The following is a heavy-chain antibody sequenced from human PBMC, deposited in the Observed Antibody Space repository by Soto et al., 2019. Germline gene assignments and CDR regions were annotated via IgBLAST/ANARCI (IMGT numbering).Heavy chain of an antibody. V-gene: IGHV1-18*04. CDR2: ISAYNGNT. CDR1: GYTFTSYG. D-gene: IGHD3-16*01. J-gene: IGHJ6*02. CDR3: ARDAVPPFGVYYYGMDV. Sequence: ASVKVSCKASGYTFTSYGISWVRQAPGQGLEWMGWISAYNGNTNYAQKLQGRVTMTTDTSTSTAYMELRSLRSDDTAVYYCARDAVPPFGVYYYGMDVWGQGTTVTVSS.